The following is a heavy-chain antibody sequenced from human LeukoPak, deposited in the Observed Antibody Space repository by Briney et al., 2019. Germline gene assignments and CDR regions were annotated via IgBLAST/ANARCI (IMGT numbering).Heavy chain of an antibody. J-gene: IGHJ4*02. V-gene: IGHV3-48*04. CDR1: GFTFSSYS. D-gene: IGHD5-12*01. CDR3: AREEVATTFDY. Sequence: GGSLRLSCAASGFTFSSYSMNWVRQAPGKGLEWVSYISSSSSTIYYADSVKGRFTISRDNAKNSLYLQMNSLRAEDTAVYYCAREEVATTFDYWGQGTLVTVSS. CDR2: ISSSSSTI.